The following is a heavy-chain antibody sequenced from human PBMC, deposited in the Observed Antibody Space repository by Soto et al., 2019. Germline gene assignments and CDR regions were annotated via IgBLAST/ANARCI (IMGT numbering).Heavy chain of an antibody. CDR2: IIPIFGTA. Sequence: SVKVSCKASGGTFSSHAISWVRQAPGQGLEWMGGIIPIFGTANYAQKFQGRVTITADESTSTAYMELSSLRSEDTAVYYCARGPFDSSGYFPTSYYFDYWGQGTLVTVSS. V-gene: IGHV1-69*13. CDR1: GGTFSSHA. D-gene: IGHD3-22*01. CDR3: ARGPFDSSGYFPTSYYFDY. J-gene: IGHJ4*02.